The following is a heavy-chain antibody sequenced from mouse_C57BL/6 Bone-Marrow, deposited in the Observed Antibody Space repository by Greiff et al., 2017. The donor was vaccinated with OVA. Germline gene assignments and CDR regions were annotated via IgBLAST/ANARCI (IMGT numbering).Heavy chain of an antibody. Sequence: EVKLQQSGPELVKPGASVKIPCKASGYTFTDYNMDWVKQSHGKSLEWIGDINPNNGGTIYNQKFKGKATLTVDKSSSTAYMELRSLTSEDTAVYYCARKRLRRQWAMDYWGQGTSVTVSS. D-gene: IGHD2-4*01. J-gene: IGHJ4*01. CDR2: INPNNGGT. V-gene: IGHV1-18*01. CDR1: GYTFTDYN. CDR3: ARKRLRRQWAMDY.